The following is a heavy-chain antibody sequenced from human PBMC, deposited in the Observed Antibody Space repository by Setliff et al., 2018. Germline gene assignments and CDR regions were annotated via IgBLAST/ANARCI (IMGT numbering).Heavy chain of an antibody. CDR1: GYTFTSYD. J-gene: IGHJ4*02. Sequence: ASVKVSCKASGYTFTSYDINWVRQATGQGLEWMGWMNPNSGNTGYAQKLQGRVTMTRNTSIGTAYMDLSSLIFEDTAVYYCARAQSWSGGPYYFDNWGQGTLVTVSS. CDR2: MNPNSGNT. CDR3: ARAQSWSGGPYYFDN. D-gene: IGHD3-3*01. V-gene: IGHV1-8*02.